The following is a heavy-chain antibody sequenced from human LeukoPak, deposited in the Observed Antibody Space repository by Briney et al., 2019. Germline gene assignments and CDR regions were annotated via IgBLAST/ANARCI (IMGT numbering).Heavy chain of an antibody. CDR2: IDYSGST. CDR3: AISLTNGSYYGFDY. D-gene: IGHD1-26*01. CDR1: GGSISSYY. Sequence: SETLSLTCTVSGGSISSYYWNWIRQPPGKGLEWIGYIDYSGSTNYNPSLKSRVTISVDKSKNQFSLMLNSVTAADTAAYYCAISLTNGSYYGFDYWGQGTLVTVSS. V-gene: IGHV4-59*12. J-gene: IGHJ4*02.